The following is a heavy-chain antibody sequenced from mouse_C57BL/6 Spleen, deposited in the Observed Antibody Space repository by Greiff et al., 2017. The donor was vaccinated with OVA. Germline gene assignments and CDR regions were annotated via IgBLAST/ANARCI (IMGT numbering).Heavy chain of an antibody. J-gene: IGHJ4*01. CDR3: ARAWYGSTLAMDY. Sequence: VQLQQPGAELVRPGSSVKLSCKASGYTFTSYWMHWVKQRPIQGLEWIGNIDPSDSETHYNQKFKDKATLTVDKSSSTAYMQLSSLTSEDSAVYYCARAWYGSTLAMDYWGQGTSVTVSS. CDR2: IDPSDSET. CDR1: GYTFTSYW. D-gene: IGHD1-1*01. V-gene: IGHV1-52*01.